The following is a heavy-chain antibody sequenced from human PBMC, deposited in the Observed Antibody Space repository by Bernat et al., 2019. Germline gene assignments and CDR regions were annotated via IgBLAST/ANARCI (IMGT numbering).Heavy chain of an antibody. CDR2: IYTSGST. Sequence: QVQLQESGPGLVKPSQTLSLTCTVSGGSISSGSYYWSWIRQPAGKGLEWIGRIYTSGSTNYNPSLKSRVTISVDTYKNQFSLKLSSVTAADTAVYYCAREYTVTTLDSENQNNWGQGTLVTVSS. D-gene: IGHD4-17*01. J-gene: IGHJ4*02. V-gene: IGHV4-61*02. CDR3: AREYTVTTLDSENQNN. CDR1: GGSISSGSYY.